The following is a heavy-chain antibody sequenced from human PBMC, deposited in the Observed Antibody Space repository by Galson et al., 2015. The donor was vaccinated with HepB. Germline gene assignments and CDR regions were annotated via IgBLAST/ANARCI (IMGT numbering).Heavy chain of an antibody. V-gene: IGHV3-66*01. CDR3: ASATPTKYSSGWFPNY. CDR2: IYSGGST. Sequence: SLRLSCAASGFTVSSNYMSWVRQAPGKGLEWVSVIYSGGSTYYADSVKGRFTISRDNSKNTLYLQMNSLRAEDTAVYYCASATPTKYSSGWFPNYWGQGTLVTVSS. J-gene: IGHJ4*02. CDR1: GFTVSSNY. D-gene: IGHD6-19*01.